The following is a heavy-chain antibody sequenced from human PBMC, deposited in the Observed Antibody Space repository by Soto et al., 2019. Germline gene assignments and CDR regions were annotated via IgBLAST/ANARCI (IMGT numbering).Heavy chain of an antibody. Sequence: ASXKVCCKASGYTFTTYAMHWVRQAPGQRLEWMGWINAGNGNTKYSQKFQGRVTITRDTSASTAYMELSSLRSEDTAVYYCARGTPVWFDPWGQGTLVTVSS. V-gene: IGHV1-3*01. J-gene: IGHJ5*02. D-gene: IGHD3-10*01. CDR1: GYTFTTYA. CDR3: ARGTPVWFDP. CDR2: INAGNGNT.